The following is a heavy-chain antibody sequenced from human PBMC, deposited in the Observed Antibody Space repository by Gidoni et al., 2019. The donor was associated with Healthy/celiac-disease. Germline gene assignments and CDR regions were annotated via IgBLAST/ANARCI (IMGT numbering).Heavy chain of an antibody. Sequence: QVQLQQSGPGLVQPSQTLSLTCAISGDSVSSNSAAWNWIRQSPSRGLEWLGRTYYRAKWYNDYAVSVKSRITINPDTSKNQFSLQLNSVTPEDTAVYYCARDRYGSGSYYRNYYYGMDVWGQGTTVTVSS. CDR3: ARDRYGSGSYYRNYYYGMDV. D-gene: IGHD3-10*01. CDR1: GDSVSSNSAA. CDR2: TYYRAKWYN. V-gene: IGHV6-1*01. J-gene: IGHJ6*02.